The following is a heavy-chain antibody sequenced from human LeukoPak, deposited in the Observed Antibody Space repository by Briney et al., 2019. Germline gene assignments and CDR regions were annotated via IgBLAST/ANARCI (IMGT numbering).Heavy chain of an antibody. D-gene: IGHD2/OR15-2a*01. Sequence: ASAKVSCKASGYTFTSYGISWVRQAPGQGLEWMGWISGYNGNTIYAQKLQGRVSMTTDTSTSTAYVDLRSLRSDDTAVYYCARDYCNNPTCHTREFDYWGQGTLVTVSS. CDR3: ARDYCNNPTCHTREFDY. J-gene: IGHJ4*02. CDR1: GYTFTSYG. CDR2: ISGYNGNT. V-gene: IGHV1-18*01.